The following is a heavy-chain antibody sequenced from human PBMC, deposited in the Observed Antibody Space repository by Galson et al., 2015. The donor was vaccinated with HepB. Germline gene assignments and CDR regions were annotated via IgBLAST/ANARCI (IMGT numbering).Heavy chain of an antibody. Sequence: QPGAEAKKPGESLTISCKGSGYSFTSYWIGWVRQMPGKGLEWMGIIYPGDSDTRYSPSFQGQVTISADKSISTAYLQRSSLKASDTAMYYCARLLRGRYKPTGIKEYYYGMDVWGQGTTVTVSS. D-gene: IGHD3-16*01. CDR2: IYPGDSDT. V-gene: IGHV5-51*03. J-gene: IGHJ6*02. CDR3: ARLLRGRYKPTGIKEYYYGMDV. CDR1: GYSFTSYW.